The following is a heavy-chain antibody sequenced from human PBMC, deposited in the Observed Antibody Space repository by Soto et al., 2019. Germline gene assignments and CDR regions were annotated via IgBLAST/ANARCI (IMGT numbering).Heavy chain of an antibody. J-gene: IGHJ4*02. CDR1: GFTFSNAW. CDR3: TTSSGYYPETFDY. D-gene: IGHD3-22*01. CDR2: IKSKTDGGTT. V-gene: IGHV3-15*07. Sequence: PGGSLRLSCAASGFTFSNAWMNWVRQAPGKGLEWVGRIKSKTDGGTTDYAAPVKGRFTISRDDSKNTLYLQMNSLKTEDTAVYYCTTSSGYYPETFDYWGQGTLVTVSS.